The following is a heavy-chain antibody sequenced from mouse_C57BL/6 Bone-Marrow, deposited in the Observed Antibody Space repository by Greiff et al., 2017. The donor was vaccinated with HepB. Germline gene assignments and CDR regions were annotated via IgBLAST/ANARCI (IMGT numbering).Heavy chain of an antibody. CDR1: GYTFTSYW. CDR3: ARDYDGSSYAMDY. Sequence: QVQLKQSGAELAKPGASVKLSCKASGYTFTSYWMHWVKQRPGQGLEWIGYINPSSGYNKYNQKFKDKATLNADKSSSTAYMHLSSLTYEDSAVYYCARDYDGSSYAMDYWGQGTSVTVSS. J-gene: IGHJ4*01. V-gene: IGHV1-7*01. CDR2: INPSSGYN. D-gene: IGHD1-1*01.